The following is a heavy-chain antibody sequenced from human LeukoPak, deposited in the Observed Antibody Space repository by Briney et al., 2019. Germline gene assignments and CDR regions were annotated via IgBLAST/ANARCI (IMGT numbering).Heavy chain of an antibody. CDR2: ISAYNGNT. Sequence: AASVKVSCKASGYTFTSYGISWVRQAPGQGLEWMGWISAYNGNTNYAQKLQGRVTMTTDTSTSTAYMELRSLRSDDTAVYYCAIPGSYGSESRYYYYMDVWGKGTTVTVSS. J-gene: IGHJ6*03. CDR1: GYTFTSYG. D-gene: IGHD3-10*01. V-gene: IGHV1-18*01. CDR3: AIPGSYGSESRYYYYMDV.